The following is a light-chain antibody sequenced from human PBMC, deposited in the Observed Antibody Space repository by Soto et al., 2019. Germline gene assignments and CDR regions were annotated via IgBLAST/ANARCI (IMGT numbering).Light chain of an antibody. J-gene: IGLJ1*01. CDR2: NNA. CDR3: QSHDNSLSGFYV. Sequence: QSVLTQPPSVSGAPGQRVTISCTGSSSNIGAGYDVHWYQQLPGTGPKLLIYNNAIRPSGVPDRFSGSRSGTSASLAITGLQAEDEADYYCQSHDNSLSGFYVFGTGTKVTVL. CDR1: SSNIGAGYD. V-gene: IGLV1-40*01.